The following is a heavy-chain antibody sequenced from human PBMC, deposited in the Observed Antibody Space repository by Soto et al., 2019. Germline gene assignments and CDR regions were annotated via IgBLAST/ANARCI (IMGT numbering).Heavy chain of an antibody. J-gene: IGHJ4*02. Sequence: GGSLRLSCAASGFTFSSYSMNWVRQAPGKGLEWVSSISSSSSYIYYADSVKGRFTISRDNAKNSLYLQMNSLRAEDTAVYYCARDLPAGQHYYDILTGYSPFDYWGQGTLVTVSS. CDR2: ISSSSSYI. CDR3: ARDLPAGQHYYDILTGYSPFDY. V-gene: IGHV3-21*01. D-gene: IGHD3-9*01. CDR1: GFTFSSYS.